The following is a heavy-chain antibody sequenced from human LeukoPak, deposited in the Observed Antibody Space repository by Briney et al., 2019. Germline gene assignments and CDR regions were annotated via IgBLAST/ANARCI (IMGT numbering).Heavy chain of an antibody. CDR2: IVVGSGNT. D-gene: IGHD1-26*01. CDR3: AADPYSGSPYYFDY. J-gene: IGHJ4*02. V-gene: IGHV1-58*01. Sequence: ASVTVSCTASGFTFSSSDVQWVRQARGQRLEWIGWIVVGSGNTNFAQKFQERVTITRDMSTNTAYMELSSLRSEDTAVYYCAADPYSGSPYYFDYWAREPWSPSPQ. CDR1: GFTFSSSD.